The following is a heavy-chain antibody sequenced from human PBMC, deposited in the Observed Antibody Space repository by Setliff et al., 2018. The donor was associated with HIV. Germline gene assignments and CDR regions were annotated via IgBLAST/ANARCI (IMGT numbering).Heavy chain of an antibody. Sequence: PSETLSLTCAVSGDSIGTYSWHWLRQPPGKGQEWIGYIYGSGSTGYNPSLTSRVTMSTDTPNNRFALKLTSVTAADTAVYYCAKRAVQDGTVTSSNWFESWGQGTLVTVSS. CDR2: IYGSGST. D-gene: IGHD1-7*01. CDR1: GDSIGTYS. CDR3: AKRAVQDGTVTSSNWFES. V-gene: IGHV4-4*09. J-gene: IGHJ5*01.